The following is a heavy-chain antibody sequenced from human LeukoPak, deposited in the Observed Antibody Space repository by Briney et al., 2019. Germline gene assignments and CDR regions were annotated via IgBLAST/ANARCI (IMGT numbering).Heavy chain of an antibody. CDR1: GFAFSSYG. D-gene: IGHD6-13*01. J-gene: IGHJ4*02. CDR2: IRYDGSNK. CDR3: AKAPRELQLVLDY. V-gene: IGHV3-30*02. Sequence: GGSLRLSCAASGFAFSSYGMHWVRQAPGKGLEWVAFIRYDGSNKYYADSVKGRFTISRDNSKNTLYLQMNSLRAEDTAVYYCAKAPRELQLVLDYWGQGTLVTVSS.